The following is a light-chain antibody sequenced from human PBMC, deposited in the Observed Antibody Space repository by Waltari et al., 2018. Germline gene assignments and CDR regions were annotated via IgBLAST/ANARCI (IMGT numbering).Light chain of an antibody. CDR1: SGHSSYT. Sequence: QLVLTQSPSASASLAASATRTCTLSSGHSSYTIAWHQQQPEKGPRYLMKLNSDGSHSKGDGIPDRFSGSSSGAERYLTISSLQSEDEADYYCQTWGTGIHVVFGGGTKLTVL. CDR2: LNSDGSH. CDR3: QTWGTGIHVV. J-gene: IGLJ2*01. V-gene: IGLV4-69*01.